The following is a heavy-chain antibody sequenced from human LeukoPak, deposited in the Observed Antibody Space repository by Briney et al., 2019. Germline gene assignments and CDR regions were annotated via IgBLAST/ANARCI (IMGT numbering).Heavy chain of an antibody. CDR2: XXXDXSXK. Sequence: PGGSLRLSCAASGFTFXSYAMHWVRQAPGXXXXXXXXXXXDXSXKXYXDXXXXXXXXSXDNSKNTLYLQMNSLRAEDTAVYYCAXDTGSLGYYDSSIPFDYWGQGTLVTVSS. V-gene: IGHV3-30-3*01. D-gene: IGHD3-22*01. CDR1: GFTFXSYA. J-gene: IGHJ4*02. CDR3: AXDTGSLGYYDSSIPFDY.